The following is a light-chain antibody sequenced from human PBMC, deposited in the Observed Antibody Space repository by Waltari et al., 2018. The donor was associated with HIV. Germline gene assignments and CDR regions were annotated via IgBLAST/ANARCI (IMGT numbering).Light chain of an antibody. V-gene: IGLV2-14*01. CDR3: SSYSAGATLVL. J-gene: IGLJ2*01. CDR1: STYIAASDY. Sequence: QSALTQPASVSGSPGQSITISCSGASTYIAASDYVSWSPQLPDSPPRLILYEVKKRPSGVSSRCSGATSGNTASLTTSVPQVEDEAGYFCSSYSAGATLVLFGGGTRLTVL. CDR2: EVK.